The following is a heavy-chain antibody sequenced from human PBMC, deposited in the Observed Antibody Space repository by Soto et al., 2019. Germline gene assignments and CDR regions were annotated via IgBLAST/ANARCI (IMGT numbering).Heavy chain of an antibody. Sequence: EVHLVESGGGLIQPGGSLRLSCAACGFAVSSNYMTWVRQAPGKGLEWVSVIYSGGSTSSADSVKGRFTISRDNSKNTLYLQMNSLRAEDTAVYYCARGFTVTTGTTDAFDIWGQGTMVTVSS. J-gene: IGHJ3*02. D-gene: IGHD4-17*01. V-gene: IGHV3-53*01. CDR3: ARGFTVTTGTTDAFDI. CDR1: GFAVSSNY. CDR2: IYSGGST.